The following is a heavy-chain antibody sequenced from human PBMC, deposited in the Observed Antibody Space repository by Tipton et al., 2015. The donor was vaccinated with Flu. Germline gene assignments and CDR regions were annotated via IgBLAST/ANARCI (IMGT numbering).Heavy chain of an antibody. CDR1: GGSISSNNYY. CDR3: AREGGGFYDTGSPPGVFDY. J-gene: IGHJ4*02. D-gene: IGHD3-10*01. CDR2: ISTSGST. Sequence: TLSLTCTVSGGSISSNNYYWSWIRQPAGKGLEWVGRISTSGSTKYSPSLKGRVTISVDTSKNQFSLRLSSVTAADTAVYYCAREGGGFYDTGSPPGVFDYWGQGILVTVSS. V-gene: IGHV4-61*02.